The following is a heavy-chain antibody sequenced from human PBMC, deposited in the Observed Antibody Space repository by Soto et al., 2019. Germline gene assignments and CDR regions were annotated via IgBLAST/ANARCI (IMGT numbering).Heavy chain of an antibody. CDR3: ACIFSGGYSYGFYYDGMDV. J-gene: IGHJ6*02. CDR1: GGSISSGSYY. CDR2: IFYSGST. V-gene: IGHV4-39*01. D-gene: IGHD5-18*01. Sequence: PSETLSLTCTVSGGSISSGSYYWGWIRQPPGKGLEWIGSIFYSGSTYYNPSLKSRVTISVDTSKNQFSLKLSSVTAADTAVYYCACIFSGGYSYGFYYDGMDVWGQGTTVT.